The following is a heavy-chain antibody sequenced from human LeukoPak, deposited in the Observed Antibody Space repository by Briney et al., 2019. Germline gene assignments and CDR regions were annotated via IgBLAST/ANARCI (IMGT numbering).Heavy chain of an antibody. D-gene: IGHD3-22*01. CDR3: ARDYHDSSGYGQHCDY. CDR1: GFTFSSYA. V-gene: IGHV3-30*01. CDR2: ISYHGSDK. Sequence: GGSLRLSCAASGFTFSSYAMQWVRQAPGKGLEWVAVISYHGSDKYYADSVKGRFTISRDNSGNTLYLEMISLRDEDTAVYYCARDYHDSSGYGQHCDYWGQGTLVTVSS. J-gene: IGHJ4*02.